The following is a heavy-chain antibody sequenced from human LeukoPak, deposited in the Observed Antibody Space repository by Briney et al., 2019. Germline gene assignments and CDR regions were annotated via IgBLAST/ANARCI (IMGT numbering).Heavy chain of an antibody. D-gene: IGHD6-19*01. CDR1: GFTFSSYA. V-gene: IGHV3-30-3*01. J-gene: IGHJ4*02. CDR3: ARDSLSFSVAPFDY. Sequence: GGSLRLSCAASGFTFSSYAIHWVRQAPGKGLEWVALISYDGSIKYYADSVKGRFTISRDNSKNTLYLQMNSLRAEDTAVYYCARDSLSFSVAPFDYWGQGTLVTVSS. CDR2: ISYDGSIK.